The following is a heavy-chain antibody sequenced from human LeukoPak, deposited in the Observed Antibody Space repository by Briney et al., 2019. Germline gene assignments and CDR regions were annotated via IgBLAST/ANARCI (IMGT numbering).Heavy chain of an antibody. D-gene: IGHD1-26*01. V-gene: IGHV4-61*01. J-gene: IGHJ4*02. CDR1: GDSVRTNNYY. CDR3: ARAAYSGSYHSDY. Sequence: SETLSLTCTVSGDSVRTNNYYWSWIRQPPGEGLEWIGYIYYSGSTNYNPSLKSRVTISVDTSKNQFSLKLSSVTAADTAVYYCARAAYSGSYHSDYWGQGTLVTVSS. CDR2: IYYSGST.